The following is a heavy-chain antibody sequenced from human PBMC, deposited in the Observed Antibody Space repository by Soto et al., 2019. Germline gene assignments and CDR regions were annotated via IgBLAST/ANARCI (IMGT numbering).Heavy chain of an antibody. CDR1: GYTFTSYA. CDR2: INAGNGNT. J-gene: IGHJ3*02. CDR3: AREVVDDYIWGSSAAFDI. D-gene: IGHD3-16*01. Sequence: ASVKVSCKASGYTFTSYAMHWVRQAPGQRLEWMGWINAGNGNTKYSQKFQGRVTTTRDTSASTAYMELSSLRSEDTAVYYCAREVVDDYIWGSSAAFDIWGQATMVTVSS. V-gene: IGHV1-3*01.